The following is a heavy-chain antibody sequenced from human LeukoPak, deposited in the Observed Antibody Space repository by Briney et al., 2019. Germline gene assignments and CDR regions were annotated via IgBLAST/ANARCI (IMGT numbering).Heavy chain of an antibody. D-gene: IGHD2/OR15-2a*01. CDR1: GGSISSYY. J-gene: IGHJ4*02. Sequence: SETLSLTCTVPGGSISSYYWSWIRQPPGRGLEWIAYISDIGSINYNPSLKSRVTISLDTSKNQFSLKLSSVTAADTAVYYCAGHHPRNTVDFWGQGTLVTVSS. V-gene: IGHV4-59*08. CDR3: AGHHPRNTVDF. CDR2: ISDIGSI.